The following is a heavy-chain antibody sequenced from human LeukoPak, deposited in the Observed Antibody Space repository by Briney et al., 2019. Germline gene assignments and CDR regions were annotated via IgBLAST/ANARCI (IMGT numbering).Heavy chain of an antibody. D-gene: IGHD5-12*01. Sequence: ASVTVSCTASGYTFTSYGISWVRQAPGQGLEWMGWISAYNGNTNYAQKLQGRVTMTTDTSTSTAYMELRSLRSDDTAVYYCSLVDSGYAYWEGYYYGMDVWGQGTTVTVSS. J-gene: IGHJ6*02. CDR1: GYTFTSYG. CDR2: ISAYNGNT. V-gene: IGHV1-18*01. CDR3: SLVDSGYAYWEGYYYGMDV.